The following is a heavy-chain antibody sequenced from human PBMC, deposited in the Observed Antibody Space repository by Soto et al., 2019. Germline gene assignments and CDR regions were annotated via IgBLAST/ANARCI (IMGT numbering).Heavy chain of an antibody. CDR2: IIPILGIA. Sequence: SVKVSRKASGGTFSSYTISWVRQAPGQGLEWMGRIIPILGIANYAQKFQGRVTITADKSTSTAYMELSSLRSEDTAVYYCASHLEWLPMDVWGKGTTVTVSS. V-gene: IGHV1-69*02. J-gene: IGHJ6*04. CDR1: GGTFSSYT. CDR3: ASHLEWLPMDV. D-gene: IGHD3-3*01.